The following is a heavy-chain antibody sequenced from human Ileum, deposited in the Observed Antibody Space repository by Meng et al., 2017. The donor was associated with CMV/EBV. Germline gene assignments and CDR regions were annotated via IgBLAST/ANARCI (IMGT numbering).Heavy chain of an antibody. V-gene: IGHV3-43*01. CDR1: GFTFDDYS. Sequence: VVGAGGLVIQPWGSLRLSCAASGFTFDDYSMHWVRQRPGKGLEWISIINWDGTNTDYADSVRGRFTISRDNSRNSLYLEMNSLRTEDTAFYFCARDGHWGQGTLVTVSS. CDR2: INWDGTNT. CDR3: ARDGH. J-gene: IGHJ4*02.